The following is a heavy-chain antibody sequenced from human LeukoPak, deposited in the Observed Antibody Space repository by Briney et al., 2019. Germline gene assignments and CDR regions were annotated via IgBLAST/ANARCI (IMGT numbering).Heavy chain of an antibody. V-gene: IGHV3-23*01. J-gene: IGHJ4*02. Sequence: GGSLRLSCAASGFTFDDYGMSWVRQAPGKGLEWVSAISGSGGSTYYADSVKGRFTISRDNSKNTLYLQMNSLRAEDTAVYYCAKDFRSSSWYGTAYWGQGTLVTVSS. D-gene: IGHD6-13*01. CDR1: GFTFDDYG. CDR3: AKDFRSSSWYGTAY. CDR2: ISGSGGST.